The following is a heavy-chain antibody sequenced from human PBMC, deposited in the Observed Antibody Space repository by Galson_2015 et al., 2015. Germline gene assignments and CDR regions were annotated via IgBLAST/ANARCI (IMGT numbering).Heavy chain of an antibody. J-gene: IGHJ3*01. Sequence: SLRLSCAASGFRFDGYAMHWVRQIPGRGLEWVSGLTWNSGSKAYADSVKSRFTISRDNAKNSLYLQMDSLRTEDTALYYCAKDYRSAYFYAFDLWGQGTMVIVSS. D-gene: IGHD6-19*01. CDR1: GFRFDGYA. CDR3: AKDYRSAYFYAFDL. V-gene: IGHV3-9*01. CDR2: LTWNSGSK.